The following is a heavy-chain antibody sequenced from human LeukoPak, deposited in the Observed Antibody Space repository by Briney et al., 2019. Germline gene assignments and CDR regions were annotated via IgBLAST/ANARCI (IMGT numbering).Heavy chain of an antibody. CDR1: GFTFSNYA. CDR2: ISGSGGST. D-gene: IGHD2-2*01. J-gene: IGHJ6*02. CDR3: AKKESRYCSSTSCLIGMDV. Sequence: GGSLRLSCAASGFTFSNYAMSWVRQAPGKGLEWVSAISGSGGSTYYADSVKGRSTISRDNSKNTLYLQMNSLRAEDTAVYYCAKKESRYCSSTSCLIGMDVWGQGTTVTVSS. V-gene: IGHV3-23*01.